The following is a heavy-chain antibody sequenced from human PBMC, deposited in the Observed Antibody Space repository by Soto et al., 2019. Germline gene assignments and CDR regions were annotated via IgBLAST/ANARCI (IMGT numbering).Heavy chain of an antibody. V-gene: IGHV1-2*02. Sequence: ASVKVSCKASGYTVTSYDIHWVRQTPGQGLEWMGWINPNSSGTVYAQKFQGRVTMTRDTSLTTVYMQLNRLTSDDSAVYYCARDLIVDGPDNYAMDVWGQGTTVTVSS. CDR2: INPNSSGT. J-gene: IGHJ6*02. CDR3: ARDLIVDGPDNYAMDV. D-gene: IGHD3-22*01. CDR1: GYTVTSYD.